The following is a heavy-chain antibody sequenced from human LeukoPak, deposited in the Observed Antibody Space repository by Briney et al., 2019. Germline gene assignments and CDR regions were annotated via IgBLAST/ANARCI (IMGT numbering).Heavy chain of an antibody. V-gene: IGHV4-34*01. D-gene: IGHD3-22*01. J-gene: IGHJ4*02. CDR3: ASISYYDSSGYQGY. CDR2: INHSGST. CDR1: GGSFSGYY. Sequence: SETLSLTCAVYGGSFSGYYWSWIRQPPGKGLEWIGEINHSGSTNYNPSLKSRVTISVDTSKNQFSLKLSSVTVADTAVYYCASISYYDSSGYQGYWGQGTLVTVSS.